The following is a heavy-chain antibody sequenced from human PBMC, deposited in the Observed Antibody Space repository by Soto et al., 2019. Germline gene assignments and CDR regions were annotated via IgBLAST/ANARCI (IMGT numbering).Heavy chain of an antibody. CDR3: ARRGITMLVVKDAFDI. J-gene: IGHJ3*02. V-gene: IGHV4-31*03. CDR2: IYYSGST. CDR1: GGSISSGGYY. Sequence: SETLSLTCTVSGGSISSGGYYWSWIRQHPGKGLEWIGYIYYSGSTYYNPSLKSRVTISVDTSKNQFSLKLSSVTAADTAVYYCARRGITMLVVKDAFDIWGQGTMVTVSS. D-gene: IGHD3-22*01.